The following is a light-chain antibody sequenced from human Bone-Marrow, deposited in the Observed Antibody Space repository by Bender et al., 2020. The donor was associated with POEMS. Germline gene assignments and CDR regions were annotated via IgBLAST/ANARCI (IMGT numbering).Light chain of an antibody. V-gene: IGLV2-11*01. J-gene: IGLJ3*02. CDR2: DVS. CDR3: ASYAGSNTWV. Sequence: QSALTQPASVSGSPGQSITISCTGTSSDVGGYGCVSWYQQHPGKAPKLMIHDVSKRPSGVPDRFSGSKSGNTASLTVSGLQAEDEAEYYCASYAGSNTWVFGGGTKLTVL. CDR1: SSDVGGYGC.